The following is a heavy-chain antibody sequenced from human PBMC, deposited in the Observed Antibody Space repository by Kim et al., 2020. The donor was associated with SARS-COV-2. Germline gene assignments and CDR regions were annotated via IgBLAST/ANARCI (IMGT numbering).Heavy chain of an antibody. Sequence: SETLSLTCAVYGGSFSGYYWSWIRQPPGKGLEWIGEINHSGSTNYNPSLKSRVTISVDTSKNQFSLKLSSVTAADTAVYYCARGLGDYWGQGTLVTVSS. CDR1: GGSFSGYY. CDR3: ARGLGDY. D-gene: IGHD7-27*01. V-gene: IGHV4-34*01. CDR2: INHSGST. J-gene: IGHJ4*02.